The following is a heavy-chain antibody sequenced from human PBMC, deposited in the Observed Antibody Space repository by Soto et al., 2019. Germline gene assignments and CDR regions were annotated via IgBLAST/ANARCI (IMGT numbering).Heavy chain of an antibody. D-gene: IGHD6-13*01. CDR2: ISGSGGST. CDR3: AKSRYSSSWYGDY. Sequence: GGSLRLSCAASGFTFSSYAMSWVRQAPGKGLEWVSGISGSGGSTYYADSVKGRFTISRDNSKNTLYLQMNSLRAEDTAVYYCAKSRYSSSWYGDYWGQGTLVTVSS. J-gene: IGHJ4*02. CDR1: GFTFSSYA. V-gene: IGHV3-23*01.